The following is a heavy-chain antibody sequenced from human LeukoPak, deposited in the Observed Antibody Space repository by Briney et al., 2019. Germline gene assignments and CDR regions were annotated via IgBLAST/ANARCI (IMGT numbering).Heavy chain of an antibody. D-gene: IGHD6-19*01. J-gene: IGHJ4*02. V-gene: IGHV3-7*01. CDR1: GFTFSTYW. Sequence: PGGSLRLSCAASGFTFSTYWMSWVRQAPRKGLEWVANIKQDGSEKYYVDSVKGRFTISRDNAKNSLYLQMNSLRAEDTAVYYCARGLYTGWYYFDYWGQGTLVTVSS. CDR2: IKQDGSEK. CDR3: ARGLYTGWYYFDY.